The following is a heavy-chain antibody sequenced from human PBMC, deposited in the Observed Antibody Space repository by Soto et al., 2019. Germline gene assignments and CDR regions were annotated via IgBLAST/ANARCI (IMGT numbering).Heavy chain of an antibody. J-gene: IGHJ3*02. CDR2: INPSGGST. V-gene: IGHV1-46*01. CDR3: ARDLIGYCSGGSCYSSAFDI. D-gene: IGHD2-15*01. CDR1: GYTFTSYY. Sequence: GASVKVSCTASGYTFTSYYMHWVRQAPGQGLEWMGIINPSGGSTSYAQKFQGRVTMTRDTSTSTVYMELSSLRSEDTAVYYCARDLIGYCSGGSCYSSAFDIWGQGTMVTVSS.